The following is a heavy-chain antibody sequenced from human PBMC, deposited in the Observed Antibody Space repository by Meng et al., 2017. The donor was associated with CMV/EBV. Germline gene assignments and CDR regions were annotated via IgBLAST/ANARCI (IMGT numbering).Heavy chain of an antibody. Sequence: ASVTVSCKASGYTFTSYDINWVRQATGQGLEWMGWMNPNSGNTGYAQKFQGRVTMTRNTSISTAYMELSSLRSEDTAVYYCASSSSAGYYYYYGMDVWGQGTTVTVSS. CDR3: ASSSSAGYYYYYGMDV. V-gene: IGHV1-8*01. D-gene: IGHD6-6*01. CDR2: MNPNSGNT. J-gene: IGHJ6*02. CDR1: GYTFTSYD.